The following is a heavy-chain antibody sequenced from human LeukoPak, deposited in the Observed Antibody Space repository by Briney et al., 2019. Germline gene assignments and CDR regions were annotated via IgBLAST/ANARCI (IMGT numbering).Heavy chain of an antibody. CDR2: INPNSGGT. CDR1: GYTFTGYY. J-gene: IGHJ5*02. V-gene: IGHV1-2*02. Sequence: ASVKVSCKASGYTFTGYYMHWVRQAPGQGLEWMGWINPNSGGTNYAQKFQGRVTMTRDTSISTAYMELSRLRSDDTAVYYCARDSRVIPRQQWLVSWGQGTLVTVSS. CDR3: ARDSRVIPRQQWLVS. D-gene: IGHD6-19*01.